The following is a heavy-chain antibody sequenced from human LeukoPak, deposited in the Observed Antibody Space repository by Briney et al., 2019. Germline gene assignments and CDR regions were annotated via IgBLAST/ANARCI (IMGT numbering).Heavy chain of an antibody. J-gene: IGHJ4*02. CDR3: ARRSDSSGYYFYFDY. Sequence: SETLSLTCTVSGGSISSYYWSWIRQPPGKGLEWIGYIYYSGSTNYNPSLKSRVTISVDTSKNQFSLKLSSVTAADTAVYYCARRSDSSGYYFYFDYWGQGTLVTVSS. CDR1: GGSISSYY. CDR2: IYYSGST. D-gene: IGHD3-22*01. V-gene: IGHV4-59*08.